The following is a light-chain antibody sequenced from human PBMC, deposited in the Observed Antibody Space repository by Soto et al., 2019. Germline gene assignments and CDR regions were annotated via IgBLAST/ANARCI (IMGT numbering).Light chain of an antibody. V-gene: IGLV3-21*04. CDR2: YDS. CDR3: QVWDSSSDRGV. CDR1: NIGSKS. Sequence: SYELTQPPSVSVAPGKTARITCGGNNIGSKSVHWYQQKPGQAPVLVIYYDSDRPSGIPERFSGSNSGNTATLTISRVEAGDAADYYCQVWDSSSDRGVFGGGTTLTVL. J-gene: IGLJ2*01.